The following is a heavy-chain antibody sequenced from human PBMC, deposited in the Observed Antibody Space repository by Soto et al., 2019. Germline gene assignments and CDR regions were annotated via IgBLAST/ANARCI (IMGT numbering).Heavy chain of an antibody. D-gene: IGHD2-8*01. V-gene: IGHV4-34*01. J-gene: IGHJ5*01. Sequence: SETKPLTCGVDGGTFSGHCWSWIRQPPGKGLEWIGEINHSGSTNYNPSLKSRVTISVDTSKNQLSLQLNSVTPDDTAVYYCARLIGDSWLDSWGQGTLVTVSS. CDR2: INHSGST. CDR1: GGTFSGHC. CDR3: ARLIGDSWLDS.